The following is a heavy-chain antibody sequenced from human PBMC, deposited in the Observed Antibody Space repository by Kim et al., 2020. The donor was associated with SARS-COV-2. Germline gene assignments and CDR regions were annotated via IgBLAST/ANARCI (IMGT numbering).Heavy chain of an antibody. D-gene: IGHD3-3*01. Sequence: GQGRLTISRDNSKNTLYHQMSSLRAEDTAVYYCVKAQNPVIRFLEWLLQNWGQGTLVTVSS. V-gene: IGHV3-64D*06. J-gene: IGHJ4*02. CDR3: VKAQNPVIRFLEWLLQN.